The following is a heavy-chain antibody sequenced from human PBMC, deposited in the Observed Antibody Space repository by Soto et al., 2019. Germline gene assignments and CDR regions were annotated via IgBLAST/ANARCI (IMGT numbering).Heavy chain of an antibody. CDR3: IESSVWSRAFDY. Sequence: SGTLSLTCTVSGGSISSYYWSWVRQPPGKGLEWIGYMFYSGSTNYNPSLKSRVTMSVDTSKKRFSLKLTSVTAADTAIYYCIESSVWSRAFDYWGQGALVTVSS. CDR2: MFYSGST. V-gene: IGHV4-59*01. J-gene: IGHJ4*02. CDR1: GGSISSYY. D-gene: IGHD6-19*01.